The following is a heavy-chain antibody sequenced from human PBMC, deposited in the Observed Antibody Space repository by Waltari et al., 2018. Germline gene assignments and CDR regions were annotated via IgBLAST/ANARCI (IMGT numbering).Heavy chain of an antibody. CDR2: VYTSGST. Sequence: HLQESVPGLVKPSETLSLTCAVSGDSISNSYWSWIRQSAGKELEGIGRVYTSGSTNDNPSLRGRITVSEDTSKNQISLKMNSVTAADTAVYYCARDRREDFGDYDPLFDYWGQGVLVTVSS. D-gene: IGHD4-17*01. CDR1: GDSISNSY. V-gene: IGHV4-4*07. J-gene: IGHJ4*02. CDR3: ARDRREDFGDYDPLFDY.